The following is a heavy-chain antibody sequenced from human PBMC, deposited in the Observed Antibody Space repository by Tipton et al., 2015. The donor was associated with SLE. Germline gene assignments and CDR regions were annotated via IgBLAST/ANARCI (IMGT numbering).Heavy chain of an antibody. J-gene: IGHJ3*02. D-gene: IGHD3-10*01. CDR2: TYYRSKWKS. V-gene: IGHV6-1*01. Sequence: GLVKPSQTLSLTCAISGDSVSSNSVAWNWIRQSPSRGLEWLGRTYYRSKWKSDYALSVKSRIIINPDTSKNQFSLKLRSVTAADTAVYYCATFRDVVQGVIGAFNIWGQGTMVTVSS. CDR3: ATFRDVVQGVIGAFNI. CDR1: GDSVSSNSVA.